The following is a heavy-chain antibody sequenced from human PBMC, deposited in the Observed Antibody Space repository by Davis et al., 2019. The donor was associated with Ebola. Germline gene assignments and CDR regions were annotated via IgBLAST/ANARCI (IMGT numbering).Heavy chain of an antibody. CDR1: GGSISSSSYY. Sequence: MPGGSLRLSCTVSGGSISSSSYYWGWIRQPPGKGLEWIGSIYYSGSTYYNPSLKSRVTISVDTSKNQFSLKLSSVTAADTAVYYCARDAAGPSVPWGQGTLVTVSS. D-gene: IGHD5/OR15-5a*01. CDR2: IYYSGST. CDR3: ARDAAGPSVP. J-gene: IGHJ5*02. V-gene: IGHV4-39*02.